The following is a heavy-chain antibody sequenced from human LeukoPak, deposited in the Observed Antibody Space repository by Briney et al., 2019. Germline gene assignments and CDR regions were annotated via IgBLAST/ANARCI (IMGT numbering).Heavy chain of an antibody. V-gene: IGHV3-30*02. CDR1: GFTFSSYG. CDR3: AKDRTVYCSSTSCSHFDY. D-gene: IGHD2-2*01. CDR2: IRYDGSNK. Sequence: GGSLRLSCAASGFTFSSYGMHWVRQAPGKGLEWVAFIRYDGSNKYYADSVKGRFTISRDNSKNTLYLQMNSLRAEDTAVYYCAKDRTVYCSSTSCSHFDYWGQGTLVTVSS. J-gene: IGHJ4*02.